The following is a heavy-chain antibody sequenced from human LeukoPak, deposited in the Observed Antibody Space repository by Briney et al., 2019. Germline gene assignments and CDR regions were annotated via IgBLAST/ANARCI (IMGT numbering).Heavy chain of an antibody. CDR1: GDSISTYY. V-gene: IGHV4-59*12. CDR2: IYHSGST. J-gene: IGHJ4*02. Sequence: SETLSLTCTVSGDSISTYYWSWIRQSPGKGLEWIGYIYHSGSTKYNSSLKSRVTISGDTSKNQFSLKLTSVTAADTAVYFCARDATTYGSGFDYWGQGTLVTVSS. CDR3: ARDATTYGSGFDY. D-gene: IGHD3-10*01.